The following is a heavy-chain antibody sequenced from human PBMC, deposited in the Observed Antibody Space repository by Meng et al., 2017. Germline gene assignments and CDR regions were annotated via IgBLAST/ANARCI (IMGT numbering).Heavy chain of an antibody. CDR3: AREKVYDSSGFGLEYFDY. CDR1: GYSISSGYY. CDR2: IYHSGST. Sequence: GSLRLSCTVSGYSISSGYYWGWIRQPPGKGLEWIGSIYHSGSTYYNPSLKSRVTISVDTSKNQFSLKLSSVTAADTAVYYCAREKVYDSSGFGLEYFDYWGQGTLVTVSS. J-gene: IGHJ4*02. D-gene: IGHD3-22*01. V-gene: IGHV4-38-2*02.